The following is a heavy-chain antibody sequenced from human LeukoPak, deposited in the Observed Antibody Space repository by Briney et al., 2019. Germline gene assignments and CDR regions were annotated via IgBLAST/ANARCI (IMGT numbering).Heavy chain of an antibody. J-gene: IGHJ5*02. Sequence: GASVKVSCKASGYGFSDVYFNWVRQAPGQGLEWMGWINPHSGATNYAQRFQGRVSMGASIDTAYMELSRLTSDDTAVYYCATSSSVTHTRDPWGQGTLVTVSS. D-gene: IGHD5/OR15-5a*01. V-gene: IGHV1-2*02. CDR1: GYGFSDVY. CDR2: INPHSGAT. CDR3: ATSSSVTHTRDP.